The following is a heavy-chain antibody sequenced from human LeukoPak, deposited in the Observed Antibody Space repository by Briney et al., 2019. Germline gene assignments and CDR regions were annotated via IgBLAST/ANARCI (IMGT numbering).Heavy chain of an antibody. J-gene: IGHJ4*02. CDR1: GGSISSSPYY. CDR3: ARVTYYDFWSGYYNPNYFDY. CDR2: IYYSGST. Sequence: PSETLSLTCTVSGGSISSSPYYWGWIRQPPGKGLEWIGSIYYSGSTCYNPSLKSRVTISVDTSKNQFSLKLSSVTAADTAVYYCARVTYYDFWSGYYNPNYFDYWGQGTLVTVSS. V-gene: IGHV4-39*07. D-gene: IGHD3-3*01.